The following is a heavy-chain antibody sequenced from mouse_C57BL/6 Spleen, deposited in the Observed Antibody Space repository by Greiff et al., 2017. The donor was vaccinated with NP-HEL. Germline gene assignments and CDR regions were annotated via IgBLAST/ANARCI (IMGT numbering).Heavy chain of an antibody. CDR2: IDPSDSYT. CDR3: ARHGSSPWCFDV. Sequence: QVQLQQSGAELVRPGTSVKLSCKASGYTFTSYWMHWVKQRPGQGLEWIGVIDPSDSYTNYNQKFKGKATLTVDTSSSTAYMQLSSLTSEDSAVYYCARHGSSPWCFDVWGTGTTVTVSS. J-gene: IGHJ1*03. D-gene: IGHD1-1*01. V-gene: IGHV1-59*01. CDR1: GYTFTSYW.